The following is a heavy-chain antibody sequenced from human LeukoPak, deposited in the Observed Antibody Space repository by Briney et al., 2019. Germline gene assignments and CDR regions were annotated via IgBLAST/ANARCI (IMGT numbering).Heavy chain of an antibody. J-gene: IGHJ5*02. CDR2: IYYSGST. V-gene: IGHV4-59*08. D-gene: IGHD6-19*01. CDR1: GGSISSYY. Sequence: SETLSLTCTVSGGSISSYYWSWIRQPPGKGLEWIGYIYYSGSTNYNPSLKSRVTISVDTSKNQFSLKLSSVTAADTAVYYCARRVAVAGTIWFDPWGRGTLVTVSS. CDR3: ARRVAVAGTIWFDP.